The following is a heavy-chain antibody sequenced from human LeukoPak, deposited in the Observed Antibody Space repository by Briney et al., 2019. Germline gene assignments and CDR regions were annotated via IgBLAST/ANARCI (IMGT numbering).Heavy chain of an antibody. Sequence: GGSPRLSCAASGFTFSSYWMHWVRQAPGKGLVWVSRINSDGSSTSYADSVKGRFTISRDNAKNTLYLQMNSLRAEDTAVYYCASSSRHSGPAFDIWGQGTMVTVSS. J-gene: IGHJ3*02. D-gene: IGHD2-8*02. CDR1: GFTFSSYW. CDR2: INSDGSST. CDR3: ASSSRHSGPAFDI. V-gene: IGHV3-74*01.